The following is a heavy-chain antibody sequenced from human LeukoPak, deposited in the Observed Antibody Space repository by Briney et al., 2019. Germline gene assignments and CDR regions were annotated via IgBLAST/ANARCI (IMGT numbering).Heavy chain of an antibody. Sequence: GGSLRLSCAASGFTFSSYGMHWVRQAPGKGLEWVAFIRYDGSNKYYADSVKGRFTISRDNSKNTLYLQMNSLRAEDTAVYYCAKDRGIAAAGRGAFDIWGKGTTVTVSS. J-gene: IGHJ6*04. CDR2: IRYDGSNK. V-gene: IGHV3-30*02. CDR3: AKDRGIAAAGRGAFDI. D-gene: IGHD6-13*01. CDR1: GFTFSSYG.